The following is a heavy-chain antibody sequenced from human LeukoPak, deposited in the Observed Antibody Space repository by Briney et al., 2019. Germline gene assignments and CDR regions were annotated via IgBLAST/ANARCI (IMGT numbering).Heavy chain of an antibody. J-gene: IGHJ6*02. Sequence: GESLKISCKGSGYSINNYWIGWVRQMPGKGLEWMGIIYPADSDIGYSPSFQGQVTISADKSISTAYLQWSSLKASDTAMYYCARLYGDYVHGMDVWGQGTTVTVSS. D-gene: IGHD4-17*01. CDR2: IYPADSDI. CDR3: ARLYGDYVHGMDV. V-gene: IGHV5-51*01. CDR1: GYSINNYW.